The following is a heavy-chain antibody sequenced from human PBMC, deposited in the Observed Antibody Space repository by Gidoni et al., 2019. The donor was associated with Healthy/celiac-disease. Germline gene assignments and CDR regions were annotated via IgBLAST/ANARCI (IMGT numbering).Heavy chain of an antibody. CDR2: IYHSGST. V-gene: IGHV4-38-2*02. CDR1: GYSISSGYY. CDR3: ARDLYHELGYCSGGSCYEAFDAFDI. J-gene: IGHJ3*02. Sequence: QVQLQESGPGLVKPSETLSLTCTVSGYSISSGYYWGWIRQPPGKGLEWIGSIYHSGSTYYNPSLKSRVTISVDTSKNQFSLKLSSVTAADTAVYYCARDLYHELGYCSGGSCYEAFDAFDIWGQGTMVTVSS. D-gene: IGHD2-15*01.